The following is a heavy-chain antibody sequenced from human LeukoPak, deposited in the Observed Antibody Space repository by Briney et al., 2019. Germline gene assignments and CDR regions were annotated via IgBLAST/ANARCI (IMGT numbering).Heavy chain of an antibody. CDR1: GFTFSSYW. Sequence: GGSLRLSCAASGFTFSSYWMHWVRQVPGKGLVWVSHTNAVGSYTTYADSVKGRFTISRDNAKNTLYLQMSSLRAEDSAVYSCVRVTNYHNVDVWGQGTTVTVSS. D-gene: IGHD1-7*01. CDR3: VRVTNYHNVDV. J-gene: IGHJ6*02. CDR2: TNAVGSYT. V-gene: IGHV3-74*01.